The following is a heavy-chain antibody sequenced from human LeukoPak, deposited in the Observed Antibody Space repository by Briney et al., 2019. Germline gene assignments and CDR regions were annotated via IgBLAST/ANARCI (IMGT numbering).Heavy chain of an antibody. Sequence: KPSETLSLTCTVSGGSIGSSSYYWGWIRQPPGKGLEWIGSIYYSGRTYYNASLKSRVTISVDTSKNQFSLKLSSLTAADTGVYYCARAGVTVAAMGYWGQGTLVTVSS. CDR3: ARAGVTVAAMGY. V-gene: IGHV4-39*07. D-gene: IGHD6-19*01. J-gene: IGHJ4*02. CDR1: GGSIGSSSYY. CDR2: IYYSGRT.